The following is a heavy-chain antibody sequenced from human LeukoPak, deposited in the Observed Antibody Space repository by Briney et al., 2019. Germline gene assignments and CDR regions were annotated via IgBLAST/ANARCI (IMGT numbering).Heavy chain of an antibody. CDR1: GGSFSGYY. CDR3: ARHTYYYGSGS. D-gene: IGHD3-10*01. CDR2: IYYSGST. Sequence: SETLSLTCAVYGGSFSGYYWSWIRQPPGKGLEWIGSIYYSGSTYYNPSLKSRVTISVDTSKNQFSLKLSSVTAADTAVYYCARHTYYYGSGSWGQGTLVTVSS. J-gene: IGHJ4*02. V-gene: IGHV4-34*01.